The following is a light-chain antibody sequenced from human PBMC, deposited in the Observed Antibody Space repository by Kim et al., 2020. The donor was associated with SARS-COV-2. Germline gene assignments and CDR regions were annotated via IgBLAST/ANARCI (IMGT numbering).Light chain of an antibody. CDR3: MQGSHWPYT. CDR2: EVA. Sequence: QPASISCRYSQSLVFSDGNTYFLWFHQRPGQSPRRLIYEVANRNAGVPDRFSGSGSGTDFTLKISRVEAEDVGVYYCMQGSHWPYTFGQGTKLEI. J-gene: IGKJ2*01. CDR1: QSLVFSDGNTY. V-gene: IGKV2-30*01.